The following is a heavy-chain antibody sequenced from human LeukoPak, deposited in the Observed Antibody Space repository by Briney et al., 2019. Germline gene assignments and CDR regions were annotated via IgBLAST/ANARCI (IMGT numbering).Heavy chain of an antibody. V-gene: IGHV3-23*01. CDR3: AKGAFRSGRGYSGYDLDY. CDR1: GFTFSSYA. Sequence: GGSLRLSCAASGFTFSSYAMSWVRQAPGKGLEGVSAINGSGGSTYYAHSVKGRLTISRDNSTNTLYLQMNSLRAEDTAVYYCAKGAFRSGRGYSGYDLDYWGQGTLVTVSS. D-gene: IGHD5-12*01. CDR2: INGSGGST. J-gene: IGHJ4*02.